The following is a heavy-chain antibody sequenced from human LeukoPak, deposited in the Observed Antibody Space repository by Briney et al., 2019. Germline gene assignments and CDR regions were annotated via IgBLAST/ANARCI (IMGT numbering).Heavy chain of an antibody. J-gene: IGHJ3*02. Sequence: GGSLRLSCAASRFTFSDFYMSWVRQAPGEGLEWISYIGKNGNLVDYADSVKGRFTVSRDNTKNLMFLQMNSLRAEDTAVYYCATDTNLVDLIQGDGHEDENFDRWGQGTMVTVSS. D-gene: IGHD1-26*01. V-gene: IGHV3-11*01. CDR3: ATDTNLVDLIQGDGHEDENFDR. CDR1: RFTFSDFY. CDR2: IGKNGNLV.